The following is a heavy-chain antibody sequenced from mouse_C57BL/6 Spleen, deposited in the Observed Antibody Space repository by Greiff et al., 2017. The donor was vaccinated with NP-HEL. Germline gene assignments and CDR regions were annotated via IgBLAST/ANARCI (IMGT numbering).Heavy chain of an antibody. V-gene: IGHV1-59*01. D-gene: IGHD2-2*01. CDR1: GYTFTSYW. Sequence: QVQLKQPGAELVRPGTSVKLSCKASGYTFTSYWMHWVKQRPGQGLEWIGVIDPSDSYTNYNQKFKGKATLTVDTSSSTAYMQLSSLTSEDSAVDYCARSGGYDEGYYFDYWGQGTTLTVSS. CDR3: ARSGGYDEGYYFDY. J-gene: IGHJ2*01. CDR2: IDPSDSYT.